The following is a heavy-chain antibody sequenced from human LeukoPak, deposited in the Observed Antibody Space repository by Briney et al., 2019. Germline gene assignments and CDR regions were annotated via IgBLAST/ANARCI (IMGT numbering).Heavy chain of an antibody. CDR1: GGSISSYY. Sequence: SETLSLTCTVSGGSISSYYWSWIRLPPRKGLEWIGYIYYSGSTKYNPSLKSRVTISIDTSKNQFSLKLSSVTAADTAVHYCARFSGSYSFVDYWGQGTLVTVSS. CDR2: IYYSGST. CDR3: ARFSGSYSFVDY. J-gene: IGHJ4*02. D-gene: IGHD3-10*01. V-gene: IGHV4-59*01.